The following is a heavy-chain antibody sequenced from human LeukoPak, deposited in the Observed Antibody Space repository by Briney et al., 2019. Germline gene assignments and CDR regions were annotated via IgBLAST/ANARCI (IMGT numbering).Heavy chain of an antibody. D-gene: IGHD1-26*01. J-gene: IGHJ4*02. CDR3: ARGAKWAYYFDY. Sequence: GRSLRLSCAASAFTFNAYWMHWVRQVPGRGLEWVSRINGDESSTNYADSVKGRFTISRDNAKDTLYLHMNSLTAEDTAVYYCARGAKWAYYFDYWGQGTLVTVSS. V-gene: IGHV3-74*01. CDR1: AFTFNAYW. CDR2: INGDESST.